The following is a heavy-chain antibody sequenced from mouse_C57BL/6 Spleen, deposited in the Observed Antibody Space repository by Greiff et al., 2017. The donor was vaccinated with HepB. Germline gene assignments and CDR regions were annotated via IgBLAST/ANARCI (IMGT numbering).Heavy chain of an antibody. Sequence: QVQLQQPGAELVMPGASVKLSCKASGYTFTSYWMHWVKQRPGQGLEWIGEIDPSDSYTNYNQKFKGKSTLTVDKSSSTAYMQLSSLTSEDSAVYYCARGLYDGYLRFAYWGQGTLVTVSA. J-gene: IGHJ3*01. CDR2: IDPSDSYT. D-gene: IGHD2-3*01. CDR3: ARGLYDGYLRFAY. V-gene: IGHV1-69*01. CDR1: GYTFTSYW.